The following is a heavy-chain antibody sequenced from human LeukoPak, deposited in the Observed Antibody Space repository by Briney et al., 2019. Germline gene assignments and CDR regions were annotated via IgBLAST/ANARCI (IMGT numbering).Heavy chain of an antibody. D-gene: IGHD3-9*01. CDR1: GGSFSGYY. CDR3: ARDRNFVSYYYGMDV. Sequence: PSETLSPTCAVYGGSFSGYYWSWIRQPPGKGLEWIGEINHSGSTNYNPSLKSRVTISVDTSKNQFSLKLSSVTAADTAVYYCARDRNFVSYYYGMDVWGQGTTVTVSS. CDR2: INHSGST. V-gene: IGHV4-34*01. J-gene: IGHJ6*02.